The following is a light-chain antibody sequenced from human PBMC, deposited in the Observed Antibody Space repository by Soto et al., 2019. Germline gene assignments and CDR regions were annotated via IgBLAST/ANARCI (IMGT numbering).Light chain of an antibody. J-gene: IGKJ1*01. CDR1: QSVSSNY. V-gene: IGKV3-20*01. CDR3: EQYGSSPRT. CDR2: GIS. Sequence: EVVLTQSPGTLSLSPGERATLSCRASQSVSSNYFAWYQQKPGQAPRLLIYGISSRATGIPDRFSGSGSGTDFTLTISRLEHEDFAVYYCEQYGSSPRTFGQGTKVEI.